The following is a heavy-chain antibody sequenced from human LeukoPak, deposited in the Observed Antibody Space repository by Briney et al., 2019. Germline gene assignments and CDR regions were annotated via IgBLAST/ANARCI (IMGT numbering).Heavy chain of an antibody. CDR1: GFTFSSYG. D-gene: IGHD4-17*01. CDR2: ISSSSSTI. Sequence: GGSLRLSCAASGFTFSSYGMTWVRQAPGKGLEWVSYISSSSSTIYYADSVKGRFTISRDNAKTSLYLQLNSLRAEDTAVYYCARTYGDPIEGFDPWGQGTLVTVSS. CDR3: ARTYGDPIEGFDP. J-gene: IGHJ5*02. V-gene: IGHV3-48*01.